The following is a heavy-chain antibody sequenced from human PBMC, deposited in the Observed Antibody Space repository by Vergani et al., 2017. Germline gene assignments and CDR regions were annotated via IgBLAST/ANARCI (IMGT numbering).Heavy chain of an antibody. CDR2: LNPTTGHT. Sequence: VQLVQSGAEVSKPGASVTVSCTASGYIFKNYYIHWLRQAPGQAFEWMGILNPTTGHTTSAQKFMGRVDMTRDPSTDTSTRTVQMTLSSLRSEDTAVYYCARSIGYCAGATCRAYYFDHWGQGTRVTVSS. J-gene: IGHJ5*02. V-gene: IGHV1-46*02. CDR3: ARSIGYCAGATCRAYYFDH. D-gene: IGHD2-21*01. CDR1: GYIFKNYY.